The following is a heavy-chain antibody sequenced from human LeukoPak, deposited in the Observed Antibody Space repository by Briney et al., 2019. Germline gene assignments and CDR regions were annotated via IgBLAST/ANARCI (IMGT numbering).Heavy chain of an antibody. CDR2: ISPTGSTT. V-gene: IGHV3-74*01. CDR3: ARGPNSNWSGLDF. J-gene: IGHJ4*02. Sequence: PGGSLRLSGTASGFSFSGHWMHWARQLPGKGLVWVSRISPTGSTTSYADSVKGRFTVPRDNAKNTLYLQVNNLRAEDTAVYYCARGPNSNWSGLDFWGQGTLLTVSS. D-gene: IGHD6-6*01. CDR1: GFSFSGHW.